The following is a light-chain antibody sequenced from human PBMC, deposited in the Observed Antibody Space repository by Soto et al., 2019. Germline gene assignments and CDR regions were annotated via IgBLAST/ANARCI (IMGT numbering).Light chain of an antibody. CDR2: DIS. Sequence: EVVLTQSPVTLSLSPGERATLSCRASQSVSSYLAWYQQKPGQAPRLLIYDISNRATGIPARFSGSGSGTDFTLTISSLEPDDFAVYYCQQYNNWPPWTFGQGTKVDIK. J-gene: IGKJ1*01. CDR1: QSVSSY. CDR3: QQYNNWPPWT. V-gene: IGKV3-11*01.